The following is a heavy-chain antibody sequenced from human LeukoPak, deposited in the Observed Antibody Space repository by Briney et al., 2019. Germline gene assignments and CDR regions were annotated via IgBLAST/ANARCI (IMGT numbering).Heavy chain of an antibody. V-gene: IGHV4-30-2*01. CDR2: ISHSGST. CDR1: GGSISSGGYS. D-gene: IGHD5-12*01. CDR3: ARGVLNGYDTYYFDY. Sequence: NPSQTLSLTCAVSGGSISSGGYSWSWIRQPPGKGLEYIGHISHSGSTYYNPSLKSRVTISVDRSKNQFSLKLSSVTAADTAVYYCARGVLNGYDTYYFDYWGQGTLVTVSS. J-gene: IGHJ4*02.